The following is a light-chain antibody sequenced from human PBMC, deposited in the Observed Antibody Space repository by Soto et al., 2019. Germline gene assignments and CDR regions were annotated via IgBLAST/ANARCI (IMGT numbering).Light chain of an antibody. Sequence: QSVLTQPPSVSGAPGQRVTISCPGSSSSIGAGFDVHWFQHFPGPAPKLLIYGTTNRPSGVPDRFSGSKSGASASLAITGLQAEDEADYYCQSYDTSLGGYYVFGTGTKLTVL. CDR1: SSSIGAGFD. CDR3: QSYDTSLGGYYV. CDR2: GTT. V-gene: IGLV1-40*01. J-gene: IGLJ1*01.